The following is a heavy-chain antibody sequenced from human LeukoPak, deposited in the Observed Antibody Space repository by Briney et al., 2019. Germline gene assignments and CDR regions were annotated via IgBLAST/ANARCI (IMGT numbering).Heavy chain of an antibody. V-gene: IGHV4-34*01. CDR3: ARGHQNVRRLWYYMDV. J-gene: IGHJ6*03. CDR1: GGSFSGYY. D-gene: IGHD1-1*01. CDR2: INLSGST. Sequence: SETLSLTCAVYGGSFSGYYWSWLRQPTGKELEWIGEINLSGSTNYNPSLKSRVTISVDTSKNQFSQKLSSVAAADTAVYYCARGHQNVRRLWYYMDVWGKGTTVTVSS.